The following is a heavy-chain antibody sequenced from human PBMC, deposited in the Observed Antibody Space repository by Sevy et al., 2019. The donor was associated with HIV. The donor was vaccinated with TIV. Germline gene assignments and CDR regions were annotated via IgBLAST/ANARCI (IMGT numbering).Heavy chain of an antibody. Sequence: SETLSLTCTVSGGSVSSGSYYWSWIRQPPGKGLEWIGYIYQSGSTKYNPSLKSRVTLSVDTSKNQYSLKLSSVTAADTAVYYGERAYSSSWTGYYFDYWGQGTLVTVSS. CDR3: ERAYSSSWTGYYFDY. V-gene: IGHV4-61*01. D-gene: IGHD6-13*01. J-gene: IGHJ4*02. CDR2: IYQSGST. CDR1: GGSVSSGSYY.